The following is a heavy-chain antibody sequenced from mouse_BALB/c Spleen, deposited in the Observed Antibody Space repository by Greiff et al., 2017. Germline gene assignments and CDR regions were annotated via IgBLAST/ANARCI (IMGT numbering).Heavy chain of an antibody. CDR1: GYTFSSYW. J-gene: IGHJ3*01. V-gene: IGHV1-9*01. D-gene: IGHD3-1*01. CDR3: ARQGSGYWFAY. Sequence: VKLVESGAELMKPGASVKISCKATGYTFSSYWIEWVKQRPGHGLEWIGEILPGSGSTNYNEKFKGKATFTADTSSNTAYMQLSSLTSEDSAVYYCARQGSGYWFAYWGQGTLVTVSA. CDR2: ILPGSGST.